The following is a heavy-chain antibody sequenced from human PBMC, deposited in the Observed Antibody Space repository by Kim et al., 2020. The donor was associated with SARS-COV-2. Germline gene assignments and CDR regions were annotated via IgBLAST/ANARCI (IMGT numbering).Heavy chain of an antibody. V-gene: IGHV4-59*01. D-gene: IGHD2-15*01. CDR1: GGSLSSYY. CDR3: ARAPLFYCIGGSCLQPYFDY. J-gene: IGHJ4*02. Sequence: SETLSLTCIVSGGSLSSYYWNWIRQPPGKGLEWIGYIYYSGSTKYNPSLESRVTMSVDTSKNQFSLKLSSVTAADTAVYYCARAPLFYCIGGSCLQPYFDYWGQGTLVTVSS. CDR2: IYYSGST.